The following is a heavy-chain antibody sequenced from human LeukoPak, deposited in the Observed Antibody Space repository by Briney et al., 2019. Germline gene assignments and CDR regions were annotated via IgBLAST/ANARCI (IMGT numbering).Heavy chain of an antibody. D-gene: IGHD2-2*01. CDR1: GGSISSYY. CDR3: ARLFDAYYFDY. CDR2: IYYSGST. V-gene: IGHV4-59*01. J-gene: IGHJ4*02. Sequence: PSETLSLTCTVSGGSISSYYWSWIRQPPGKGLEWIGYIYYSGSTNYNPSLKSRVTISVDTSKNQFSLKLSSVTAADTAVYYCARLFDAYYFDYWGQGTLVTVPS.